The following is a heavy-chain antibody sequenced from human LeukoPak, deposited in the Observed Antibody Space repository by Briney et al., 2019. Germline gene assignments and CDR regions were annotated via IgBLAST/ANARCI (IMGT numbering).Heavy chain of an antibody. Sequence: GGSLRLSCAASGFTFSSYGMHWVRQAPGKGLEWVAFIRYDGSNKYYADSVKGRFTISRDTSKNTLYLEMSSLRAEDTAVYYCAKDYRDGSSTSWLPSYYYYYMDVWGIGTAVTVSS. CDR3: AKDYRDGSSTSWLPSYYYYYMDV. V-gene: IGHV3-30*02. J-gene: IGHJ6*03. D-gene: IGHD6-6*01. CDR1: GFTFSSYG. CDR2: IRYDGSNK.